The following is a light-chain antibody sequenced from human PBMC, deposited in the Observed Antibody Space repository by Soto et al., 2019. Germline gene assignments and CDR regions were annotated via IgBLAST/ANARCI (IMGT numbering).Light chain of an antibody. J-gene: IGKJ5*01. CDR2: GAS. V-gene: IGKV3-20*01. CDR3: QHFGPTLGFT. Sequence: EIVLTPSPGTLSLSPVERATLSCRASQSVSSSYLAWYQQKPGQAPRLLIHGASSRATGIPDRFSGSGSGTDFTLTISRLEPEDFGVYYCQHFGPTLGFTFGQGTRLEIK. CDR1: QSVSSSY.